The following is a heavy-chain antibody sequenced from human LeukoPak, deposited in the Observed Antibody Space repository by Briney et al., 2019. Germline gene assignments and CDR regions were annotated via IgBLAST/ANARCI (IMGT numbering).Heavy chain of an antibody. Sequence: GGSLRLSCAASGLTFSSYGMHWVRQAPGKGLEWVTFIRYDGSNKYYADSVKGRFTISRDNSKNTLYLQMGSLRAEDMAVYYCAREVRGVTAFDYWGQGTLVTVSS. CDR1: GLTFSSYG. J-gene: IGHJ4*02. CDR3: AREVRGVTAFDY. CDR2: IRYDGSNK. V-gene: IGHV3-30*02. D-gene: IGHD3-10*01.